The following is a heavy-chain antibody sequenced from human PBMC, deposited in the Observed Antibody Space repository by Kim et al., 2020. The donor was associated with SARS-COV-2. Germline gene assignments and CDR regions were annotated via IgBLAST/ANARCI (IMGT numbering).Heavy chain of an antibody. J-gene: IGHJ4*02. D-gene: IGHD3-22*01. CDR2: ISGSGGST. Sequence: GGSLRLSCAASGFTFSSYAMSWVRQAPGKGLEWVSAISGSGGSTYYADSVKGRFTISRDNSKNTLYLQMNSLRAEDTAVYYCAKYVGITMIVVVIETYYFDDWGQGTLVTVSS. V-gene: IGHV3-23*01. CDR1: GFTFSSYA. CDR3: AKYVGITMIVVVIETYYFDD.